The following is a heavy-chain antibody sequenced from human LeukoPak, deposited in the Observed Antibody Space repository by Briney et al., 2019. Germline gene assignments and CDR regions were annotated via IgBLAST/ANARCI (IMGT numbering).Heavy chain of an antibody. D-gene: IGHD4-17*01. CDR2: ISGSSSYR. V-gene: IGHV3-21*01. Sequence: KTGGSLRLSCAASGFKFNTYNMNWVRQAPGKGLEWVSSISGSSSYRYYADSVKGRFTISRDNAKNSLYLQVGSLRAEDPAVYYCARDADYGDYRLDYWGQGTVVTVSS. J-gene: IGHJ4*02. CDR1: GFKFNTYN. CDR3: ARDADYGDYRLDY.